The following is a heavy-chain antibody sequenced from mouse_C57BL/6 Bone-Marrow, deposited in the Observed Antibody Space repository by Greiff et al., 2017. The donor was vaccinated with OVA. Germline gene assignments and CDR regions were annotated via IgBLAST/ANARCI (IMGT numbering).Heavy chain of an antibody. V-gene: IGHV5-17*01. CDR3: ARPYYYGSSYSWYFDV. Sequence: EVMLVESGGGLVKPGGSLKLSCAASGFTFSDYGMHWVRQAPEKGLEWVAYISSGSSTIYYADTVKGRFTISRDNAKNTRFLQMTSLRSEDTAMYYCARPYYYGSSYSWYFDVWGTGTTVTVSS. D-gene: IGHD1-1*01. CDR1: GFTFSDYG. CDR2: ISSGSSTI. J-gene: IGHJ1*03.